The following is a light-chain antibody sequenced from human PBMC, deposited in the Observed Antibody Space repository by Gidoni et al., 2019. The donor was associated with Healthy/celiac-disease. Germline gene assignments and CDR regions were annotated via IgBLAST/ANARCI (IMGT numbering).Light chain of an antibody. CDR2: GNS. CDR3: QSYDSSLSANRV. CDR1: SSNIGAGYD. V-gene: IGLV1-40*01. Sequence: QSVLTLPPSVSWAPGQRVTISCTGSSSNIGAGYDVHWYQQLPGTAPKLLIYGNSNRPSGVPDRFSGSKSGTSASLAITGLQAEDEADYYCQSYDSSLSANRVFGGGTKLTVL. J-gene: IGLJ2*01.